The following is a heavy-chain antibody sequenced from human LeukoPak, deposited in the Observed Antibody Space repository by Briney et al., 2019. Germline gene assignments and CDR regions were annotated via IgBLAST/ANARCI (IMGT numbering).Heavy chain of an antibody. CDR2: MNLNSGNT. V-gene: IGHV1-8*01. CDR3: ARSIAARRSPPGY. Sequence: SVKAACKASGYTFTSHDIIGVRQATGPGQESGGWMNLNSGNTVYARKFQGRVTMTRDTSISTAYMELSSLRSEDTAVYYCARSIAARRSPPGYWGQGTLVTVSS. D-gene: IGHD6-6*01. CDR1: GYTFTSHD. J-gene: IGHJ4*02.